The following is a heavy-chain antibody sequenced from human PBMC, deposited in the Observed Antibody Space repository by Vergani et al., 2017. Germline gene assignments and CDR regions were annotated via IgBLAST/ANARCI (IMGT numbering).Heavy chain of an antibody. CDR3: ARHSTVEWLVKLGWIDP. J-gene: IGHJ5*02. V-gene: IGHV4-39*01. CDR1: GASIRSSNYY. Sequence: QLQLQESGPGLVKPSATLSLTCSVSGASIRSSNYYWGWIRQPPGKGLEWIASIYYSWSTYYNPSLKSRVTISVDTSKNQCSLKLSSVTAADTAVYFCARHSTVEWLVKLGWIDPWGQGILVTVSS. D-gene: IGHD6-19*01. CDR2: IYYSWST.